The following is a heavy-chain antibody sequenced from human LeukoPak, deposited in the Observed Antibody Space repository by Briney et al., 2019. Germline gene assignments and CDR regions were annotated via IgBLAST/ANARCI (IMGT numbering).Heavy chain of an antibody. CDR3: ARVSRFLEWSGYYYYMDV. CDR2: MNPNSGNT. CDR1: GYTFTSYE. V-gene: IGHV1-8*03. J-gene: IGHJ6*03. Sequence: ASVKVSCKASGYTFTSYEINWVRQATGQGLEWMGWMNPNSGNTGYAQKFQGRVTITRNTSISTAYMELSSLRSEDTAVYYCARVSRFLEWSGYYYYMDVWGKGTTVTVSS. D-gene: IGHD3-3*01.